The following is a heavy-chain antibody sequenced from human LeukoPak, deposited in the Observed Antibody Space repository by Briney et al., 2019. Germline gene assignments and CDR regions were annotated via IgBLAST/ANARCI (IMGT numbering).Heavy chain of an antibody. D-gene: IGHD3-16*02. CDR1: GGSISSYY. V-gene: IGHV4-59*01. CDR2: IYYSGST. J-gene: IGHJ4*02. Sequence: SETLSLTCTVSGGSISSYYWSWIRQPPGKGLEWIGYIYYSGSTNYNPSLKSRVTISVDTSKNQFSLKLSSVTAADTAVYYCARGSYRYGLDYWGQGTLVTASS. CDR3: ARGSYRYGLDY.